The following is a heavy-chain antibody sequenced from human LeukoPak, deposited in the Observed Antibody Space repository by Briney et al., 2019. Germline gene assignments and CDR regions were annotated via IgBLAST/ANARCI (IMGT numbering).Heavy chain of an antibody. Sequence: ASVKVSCKVSGYTLTELSMHWVRQAPGKGLEWMGGFDPEDGETIYAQKFQGRVTMTEDTSTDTAYMELSSLRSEDTAVYCCATRRDQWELLYLDHWGQGTLVTVSS. CDR2: FDPEDGET. J-gene: IGHJ4*02. D-gene: IGHD1-26*01. CDR3: ATRRDQWELLYLDH. CDR1: GYTLTELS. V-gene: IGHV1-24*01.